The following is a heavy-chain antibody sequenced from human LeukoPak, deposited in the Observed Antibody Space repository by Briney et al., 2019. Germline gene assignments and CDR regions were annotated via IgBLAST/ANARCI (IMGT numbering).Heavy chain of an antibody. CDR3: ARDEARTGYIHY. J-gene: IGHJ4*02. CDR1: GGSISSYY. D-gene: IGHD3-9*01. V-gene: IGHV4-59*12. CDR2: IYYSGST. Sequence: PSETLSLTCTVSGGSISSYYWGWIRQPPGKGLEWIGYIYYSGSTNYNPSLKSRITMTLDTSKNQLSLRLTSVTAADTAVYYCARDEARTGYIHYWGQGTLITVSS.